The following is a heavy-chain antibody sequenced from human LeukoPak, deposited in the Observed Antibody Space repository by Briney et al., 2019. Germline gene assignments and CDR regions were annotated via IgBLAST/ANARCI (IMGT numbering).Heavy chain of an antibody. CDR3: ARDKAHSYGRYFDP. CDR1: GGSISTYY. CDR2: ISNGNT. J-gene: IGHJ5*02. V-gene: IGHV4-59*01. D-gene: IGHD5-18*01. Sequence: SEPLSLTCSVAGGSISTYYWNWIRQTPGKGLEWIGHISNGNTEYNPSLKSRVTISVDTSKNQISLKLTSVTTADTAVYYCARDKAHSYGRYFDPWGQGALVTVSS.